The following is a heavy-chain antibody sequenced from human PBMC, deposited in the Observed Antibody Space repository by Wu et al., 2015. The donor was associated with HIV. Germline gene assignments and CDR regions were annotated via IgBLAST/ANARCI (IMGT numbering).Heavy chain of an antibody. CDR3: AKSIAVAGTSSWYFDL. J-gene: IGHJ2*01. Sequence: QVQLVQSGAEVKKPGSSVKVSCKASGGTFSSYAISWVRQAPGQGLEWMGGIIPIFGTANYAQKFQGRVTITADESTSTAYMELSSLRSEDTAVYYCAKSIAVAGTSSWYFDLWGRGTLVTVSS. D-gene: IGHD6-19*01. V-gene: IGHV1-69*12. CDR1: GGTFSSYA. CDR2: IIPIFGTA.